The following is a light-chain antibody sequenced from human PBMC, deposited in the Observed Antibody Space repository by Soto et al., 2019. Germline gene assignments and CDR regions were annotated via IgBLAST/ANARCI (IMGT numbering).Light chain of an antibody. CDR3: SSFTSSSNFV. Sequence: QAGLAEPASVSGARGQSITISCTGTSSDVGRYNYVSWFQQHPGKVPKLIIYDVSNWPSGVSDRFSGSKSGNTASLTISGLHPEDEADYYCSSFTSSSNFVFGTGTKVTVL. J-gene: IGLJ1*01. V-gene: IGLV2-14*03. CDR2: DVS. CDR1: SSDVGRYNY.